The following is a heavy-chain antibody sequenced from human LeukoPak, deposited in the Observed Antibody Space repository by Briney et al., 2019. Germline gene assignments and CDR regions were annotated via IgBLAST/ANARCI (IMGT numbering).Heavy chain of an antibody. V-gene: IGHV4-61*01. CDR1: GGSISSSSYY. D-gene: IGHD3-16*01. Sequence: SETLSLTCTVSGGSISSSSYYWSWIRQPPGKGLEWIGYIYYSGTTNYNPSLKSRFTISVDTSKNQFSLKLRSVTAANTAVYYCARGGWGWFDPWGQGTLVTVSS. J-gene: IGHJ5*02. CDR3: ARGGWGWFDP. CDR2: IYYSGTT.